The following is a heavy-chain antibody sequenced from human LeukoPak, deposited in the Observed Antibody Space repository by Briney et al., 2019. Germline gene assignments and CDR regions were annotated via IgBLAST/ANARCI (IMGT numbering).Heavy chain of an antibody. CDR2: IWYDGSNK. J-gene: IGHJ4*02. CDR3: ARDSFHDYGDHYFDY. CDR1: GFTFSSYG. D-gene: IGHD4-17*01. Sequence: GGSLRLSCAASGFTFSSYGMHWVRQAPGKGLEWVAVIWYDGSNKYYADSVKGRLTISRDNSKNTLYLQMNSLRAEDTAVYYCARDSFHDYGDHYFDYWGQGTLVTVSS. V-gene: IGHV3-33*01.